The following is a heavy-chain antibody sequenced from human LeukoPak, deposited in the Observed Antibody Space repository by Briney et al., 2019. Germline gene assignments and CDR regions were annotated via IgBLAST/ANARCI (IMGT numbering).Heavy chain of an antibody. CDR3: ARANNYDFWSGYFDAFDI. Sequence: GRSLRLSCAASGFTFSSYGMHWVRQAPGKGLEWVAVISYDGSNKYYADSVKGRFTISIDNSKNTLYLQMNSLRAEDTAVYYCARANNYDFWSGYFDAFDIWGQGTMVTVSS. CDR2: ISYDGSNK. CDR1: GFTFSSYG. J-gene: IGHJ3*02. D-gene: IGHD3-3*01. V-gene: IGHV3-30*03.